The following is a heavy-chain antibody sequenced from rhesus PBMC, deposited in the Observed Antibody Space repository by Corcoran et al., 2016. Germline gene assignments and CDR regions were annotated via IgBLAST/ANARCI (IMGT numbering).Heavy chain of an antibody. CDR1: GGSISNSYW. Sequence: QVQLQESGPGLVKPSETLSLTCAVSGGSISNSYWSWIRQSPGKGLEWVGYIYGASARTQSCPSLKRGVTISSATSKSQFSLQLTSVTAADTAVYYCARFGEPSVYFDYWGQGVLVTVSS. CDR3: ARFGEPSVYFDY. V-gene: IGHV4S18*01. J-gene: IGHJ4*01. D-gene: IGHD1-44*02. CDR2: IYGASART.